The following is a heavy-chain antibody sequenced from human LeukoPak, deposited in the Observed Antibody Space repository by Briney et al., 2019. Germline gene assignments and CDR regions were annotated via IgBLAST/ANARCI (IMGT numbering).Heavy chain of an antibody. J-gene: IGHJ5*02. CDR1: GGSISSSSYY. Sequence: SETLSLTCTVPGGSISSSSYYWGWIRQPPGKGLEWIVSIYYSGSTYYNPSLKSRVTISVDTSKNQFSLKLSSVTAADTAVYYCARHVEQQQWFDPWGQGTLVTVSS. V-gene: IGHV4-39*01. D-gene: IGHD6-13*01. CDR2: IYYSGST. CDR3: ARHVEQQQWFDP.